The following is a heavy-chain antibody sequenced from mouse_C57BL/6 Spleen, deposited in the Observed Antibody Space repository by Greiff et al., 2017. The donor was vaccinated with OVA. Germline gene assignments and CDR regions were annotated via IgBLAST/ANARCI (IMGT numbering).Heavy chain of an antibody. J-gene: IGHJ2*01. CDR3: AREYYYGSSYFDY. V-gene: IGHV1-82*01. CDR1: GYAFSSSW. D-gene: IGHD1-1*01. CDR2: IYPGDGDT. Sequence: QVQLQQSGPELVKPGASVKISCKASGYAFSSSWMNWVKQGPGKGLEWIGRIYPGDGDTNYNGKFKGKATLTADKSSSTAYMQLSSLTSEDSAVYFCAREYYYGSSYFDYWGQGTTLTVSS.